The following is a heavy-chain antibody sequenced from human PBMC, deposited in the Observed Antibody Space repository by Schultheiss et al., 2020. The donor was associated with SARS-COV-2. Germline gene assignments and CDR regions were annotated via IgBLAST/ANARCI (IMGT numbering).Heavy chain of an antibody. CDR2: ISGRGSDT. CDR1: GFTFSSYG. CDR3: ARNRRMATKKDAFDI. D-gene: IGHD5-24*01. V-gene: IGHV3-23*01. Sequence: GGSLRLSCVASGFTFSSYGMFWVRQAPGKGLEWVSGISGRGSDTDYTDSVKGRFTISRDNSRNTLYLQLNSLGAEDTALYYCARNRRMATKKDAFDIWGQGTMVTVSS. J-gene: IGHJ3*02.